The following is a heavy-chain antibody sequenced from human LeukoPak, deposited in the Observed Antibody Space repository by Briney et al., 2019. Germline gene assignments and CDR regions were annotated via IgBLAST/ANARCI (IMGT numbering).Heavy chain of an antibody. Sequence: GGSLRLSCAASGFTFDDYAMHWVRHAPGKGLEWVSLVSGDGGSTYYADSVKGRFTISRDNSKNSLYLQMNSLRTEDTALYYCAKDLGYSYGYGIDYWGQGTLVTVSS. CDR3: AKDLGYSYGYGIDY. CDR1: GFTFDDYA. CDR2: VSGDGGST. V-gene: IGHV3-43*02. J-gene: IGHJ4*02. D-gene: IGHD5-18*01.